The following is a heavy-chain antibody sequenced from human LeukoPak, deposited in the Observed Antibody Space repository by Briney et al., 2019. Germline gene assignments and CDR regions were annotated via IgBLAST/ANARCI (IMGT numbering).Heavy chain of an antibody. D-gene: IGHD2-8*01. Sequence: GGSLRLSCAASGFTFCSYSMDWVRQAPGKGLEWVSSISSSSSYIYYADSVKGRFTISRDNAKNSLYLQMNSLRAEPTAVYYCARLTPPNFCTNSLCFHLLFPFWRRGTLVTVSS. J-gene: IGHJ4*02. CDR2: ISSSSSYI. CDR1: GFTFCSYS. CDR3: ARLTPPNFCTNSLCFHLLFPF. V-gene: IGHV3-21*01.